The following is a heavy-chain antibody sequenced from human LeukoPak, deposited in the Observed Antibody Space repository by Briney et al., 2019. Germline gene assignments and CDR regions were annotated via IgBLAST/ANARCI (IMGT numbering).Heavy chain of an antibody. CDR1: GFTFSTYG. J-gene: IGHJ6*02. V-gene: IGHV3-48*04. Sequence: PGGSLRLSCAASGFTFSTYGMHWVRQAPGKGLEWVSYISNSGTTIYYADSVKGRFTISRDNAKNSLYLQMNSLRAEDTAVYYCARVGRYSSGYGYYGMDVWGQGTTVTVSS. CDR2: ISNSGTTI. D-gene: IGHD5-18*01. CDR3: ARVGRYSSGYGYYGMDV.